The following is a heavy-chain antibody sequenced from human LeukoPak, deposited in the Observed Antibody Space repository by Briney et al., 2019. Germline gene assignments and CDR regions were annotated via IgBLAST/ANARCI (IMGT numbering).Heavy chain of an antibody. V-gene: IGHV1-8*03. CDR1: GYTFTSYD. CDR2: MNPNSGNT. CDR3: ARGSGYLRVGY. D-gene: IGHD3-22*01. Sequence: ASVKVFCKASGYTFTSYDIHWVRQATGQGLEWMGWMNPNSGNTGYEQKFQGRVTITRNTSISTAYMELSSLRSEDTAVYYCARGSGYLRVGYWGQGTLVTVSS. J-gene: IGHJ4*02.